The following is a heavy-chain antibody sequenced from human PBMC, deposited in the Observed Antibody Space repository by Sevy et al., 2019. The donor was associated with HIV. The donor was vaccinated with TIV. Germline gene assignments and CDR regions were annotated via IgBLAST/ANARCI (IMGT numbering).Heavy chain of an antibody. CDR1: GFTFSSYN. CDR2: ISSASSYI. CDR3: ARFLNYYDTSGFGY. Sequence: GGSLRLSCAASGFTFSSYNMNWVRQAPGKGLEWVSSISSASSYIRYADSVRGRFNISRDNAKNSLYLQMNSLRAEDTAVYYCARFLNYYDTSGFGYWGQGTLVTVSS. J-gene: IGHJ4*02. D-gene: IGHD3-22*01. V-gene: IGHV3-21*01.